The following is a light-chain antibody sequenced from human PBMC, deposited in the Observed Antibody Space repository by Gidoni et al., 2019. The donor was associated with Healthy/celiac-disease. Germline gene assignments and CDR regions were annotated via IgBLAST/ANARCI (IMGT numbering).Light chain of an antibody. J-gene: IGKJ2*01. Sequence: IVLTQSPGTLSLSPGERATLSCRASQSVSSSYLAWYQQKPGQAPRLLIDGSTSRATGIPARFSGRGARKYITTTISILEPEVVAVYYWQQYGSSPYTFGQGTKLEIK. V-gene: IGKV3-20*01. CDR3: QQYGSSPYT. CDR2: GST. CDR1: QSVSSSY.